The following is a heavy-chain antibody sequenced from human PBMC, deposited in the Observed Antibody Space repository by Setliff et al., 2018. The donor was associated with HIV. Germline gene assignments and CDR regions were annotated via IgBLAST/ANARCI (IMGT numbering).Heavy chain of an antibody. Sequence: ASVKVSCKASGYTFTTYDINWVRQATGQGLEWMGWMNPNSGNTGYAERFQGRVTMTRDTSISTVYMELTSLRSDDMAVYYCARGLRQNRSNSDVFDVWGQGTVVTVSS. CDR3: ARGLRQNRSNSDVFDV. D-gene: IGHD4-4*01. CDR2: MNPNSGNT. V-gene: IGHV1-8*02. CDR1: GYTFTTYD. J-gene: IGHJ3*01.